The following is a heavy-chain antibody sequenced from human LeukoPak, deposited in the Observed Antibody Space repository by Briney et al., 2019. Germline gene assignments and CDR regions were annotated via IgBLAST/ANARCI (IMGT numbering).Heavy chain of an antibody. CDR2: INHSGST. CDR1: GGSFSGYY. D-gene: IGHD1-7*01. V-gene: IGHV4-34*01. Sequence: SETLSLTCAVYGGSFSGYYWSWIRQPPGKGLEWIGEINHSGSTNYNPSLKSRVTISVDTSKNQFSLKLSSVTAADTAVYYCARAQNWNYVAWGEGTLVTVSS. J-gene: IGHJ5*02. CDR3: ARAQNWNYVA.